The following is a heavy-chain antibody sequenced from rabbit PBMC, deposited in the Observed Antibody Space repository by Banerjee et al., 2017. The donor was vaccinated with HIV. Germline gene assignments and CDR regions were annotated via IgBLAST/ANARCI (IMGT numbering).Heavy chain of an antibody. V-gene: IGHV1S40*01. CDR2: IYAGSSGST. J-gene: IGHJ4*01. CDR1: GFSFSSSYY. Sequence: QSLEESGGDLVKPEASLTLTCTASGFSFSSSYYMCWVRQAPGKGLEWIACIYAGSSGSTYYATWAKGRFTISKTSSTTVTLQMTSLTAADTATYFCARSTSAFNLWGPGTLVTVS. D-gene: IGHD1-1*01. CDR3: ARSTSAFNL.